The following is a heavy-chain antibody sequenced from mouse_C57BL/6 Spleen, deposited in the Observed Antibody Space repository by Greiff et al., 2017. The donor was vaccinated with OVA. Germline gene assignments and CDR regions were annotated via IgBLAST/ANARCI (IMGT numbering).Heavy chain of an antibody. CDR2: IHPNSGST. V-gene: IGHV1-64*01. CDR1: GYTFTSYW. CDR3: ARWIYYGSSSLAY. D-gene: IGHD1-1*01. Sequence: VQLQQPGAELVKPGASVKLSCKASGYTFTSYWMHWVKQRPGRGLEWIGMIHPNSGSTNYNEKFKSKATLTVDKSSSTAYMQLSSLTSEDSAVYYCARWIYYGSSSLAYWGQGTLVTVSA. J-gene: IGHJ3*01.